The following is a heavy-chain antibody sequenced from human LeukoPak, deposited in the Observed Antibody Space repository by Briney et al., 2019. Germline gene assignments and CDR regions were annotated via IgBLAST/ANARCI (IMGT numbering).Heavy chain of an antibody. J-gene: IGHJ4*02. CDR1: GGSISSYY. Sequence: SETLSLTCTVSGGSISSYYWSWIRQPPGKGLEWIGYIYYSGSTNYNPSLKSRVTISVDTSKNQFSLQLSSVTAADTAVYYCARLDCSGGSCYSNYWGQGTLVSVSS. V-gene: IGHV4-59*08. CDR2: IYYSGST. CDR3: ARLDCSGGSCYSNY. D-gene: IGHD2-15*01.